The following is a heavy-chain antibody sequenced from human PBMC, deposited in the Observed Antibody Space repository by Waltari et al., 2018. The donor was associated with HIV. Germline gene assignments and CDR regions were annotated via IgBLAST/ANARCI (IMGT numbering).Heavy chain of an antibody. CDR2: ISWNSATI. CDR1: GFAFSEHA. D-gene: IGHD3-10*01. CDR3: ARDARGHYYYYTMDV. Sequence: EVQLEESGGALAQPGRSLRLSCAASGFAFSEHAIHWVRQVPGKGLEWVSGISWNSATIGYGDSVKGRFTISRDNAKNSVYLEMNGLTPEDTALYYCARDARGHYYYYTMDVWGQGTTVIVSS. V-gene: IGHV3-9*01. J-gene: IGHJ6*02.